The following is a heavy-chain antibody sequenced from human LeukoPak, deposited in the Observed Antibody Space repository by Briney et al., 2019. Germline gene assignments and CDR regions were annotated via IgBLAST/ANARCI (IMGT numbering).Heavy chain of an antibody. CDR1: GFTFSNYW. V-gene: IGHV3-53*01. CDR2: IYSGGST. J-gene: IGHJ4*02. Sequence: PGGSLRLSCAASGFTFSNYWMSWVRQAPGKGLEWVSVIYSGGSTYYADSVKGRFTISRDNSKNTLYLQMNSLRAEDTAVYYCARDSSGSSWIFDYWGQGTLVTVSS. CDR3: ARDSSGSSWIFDY. D-gene: IGHD6-13*01.